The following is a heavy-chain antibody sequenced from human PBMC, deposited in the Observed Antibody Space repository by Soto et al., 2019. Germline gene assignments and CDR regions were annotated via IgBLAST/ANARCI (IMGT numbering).Heavy chain of an antibody. J-gene: IGHJ5*02. D-gene: IGHD3-3*01. CDR1: GFTVSLNY. CDR2: IHSGGTT. V-gene: IGHV3-53*01. Sequence: HPGGSLRLSCAASGFTVSLNYMSWVRQAPGKGVEWVSSIHSGGTTDYADSVKGRFTVSRDSSKNTLYLQMNSLRAEDTAVYFCAKGGYYAESWGQGALVTVSS. CDR3: AKGGYYAES.